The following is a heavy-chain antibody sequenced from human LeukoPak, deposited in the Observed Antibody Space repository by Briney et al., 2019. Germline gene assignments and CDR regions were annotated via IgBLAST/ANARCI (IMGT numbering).Heavy chain of an antibody. CDR1: GFTFSGYA. J-gene: IGHJ4*02. Sequence: GSLRLSCAASGFTFSGYAMSWVRQAPGESLEWVSGIGGSGSRTYYADSVRGRFTISRDNSKNTLYLQMNSLRAEDTAIYYCAKKYGVTVYGSGLNYFDYWGQGTLVTVSS. CDR3: AKKYGVTVYGSGLNYFDY. CDR2: IGGSGSRT. V-gene: IGHV3-23*01. D-gene: IGHD6-19*01.